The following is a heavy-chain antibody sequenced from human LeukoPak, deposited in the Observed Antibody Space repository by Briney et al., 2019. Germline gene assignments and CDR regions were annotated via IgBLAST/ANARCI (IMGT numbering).Heavy chain of an antibody. V-gene: IGHV1-24*01. CDR2: FDPEDGET. D-gene: IGHD3-22*01. CDR3: ATDLGYYDSSGYYGY. CDR1: GYTLTELS. Sequence: ASVKVSCKVSGYTLTELSMHWVRQAPGKGLEWMGGFDPEDGETIYAQKFQGRVTTTEDTSTDTAYMELSSLRSEDTAVYYCATDLGYYDSSGYYGYWGQGTLVTVSS. J-gene: IGHJ4*02.